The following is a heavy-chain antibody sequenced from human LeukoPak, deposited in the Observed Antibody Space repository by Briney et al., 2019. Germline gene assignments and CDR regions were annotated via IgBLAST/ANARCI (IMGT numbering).Heavy chain of an antibody. CDR3: ATPKDVFCGGDCFFSH. J-gene: IGHJ4*02. V-gene: IGHV5-51*01. CDR1: GYTFTNNW. D-gene: IGHD2-21*02. CDR2: IYPGDSDT. Sequence: GESLKISCKGSGYTFTNNWLGWVRQMPGKGLEWMGIIYPGDSDTRYRPSFQGQVTISVDKSISTAYLQWSSLKASDTAIYYCATPKDVFCGGDCFFSHWGQGTLVTVSS.